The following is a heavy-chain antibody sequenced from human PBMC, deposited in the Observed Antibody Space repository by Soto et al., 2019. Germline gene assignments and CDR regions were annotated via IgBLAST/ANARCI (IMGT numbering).Heavy chain of an antibody. Sequence: QVQLVQSGAEVKKPGASVKVSCKASGYTFTSYGITWVRQAPGQGLEWMGWISAYNGNTNYAQKLQSRVTMTTDTITTTVYMELRSLKSDDTAVYNCAKDLGANGIHVSGQGTTVTFSS. J-gene: IGHJ6*02. CDR2: ISAYNGNT. V-gene: IGHV1-18*01. CDR3: AKDLGANGIHV. CDR1: GYTFTSYG.